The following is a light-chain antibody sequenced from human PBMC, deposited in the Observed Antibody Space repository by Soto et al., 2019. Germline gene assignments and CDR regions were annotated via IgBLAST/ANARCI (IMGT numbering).Light chain of an antibody. CDR2: DVS. Sequence: QSVLTQPRSVSGSPGQSVTISCTGTSSDVGGYNYVSWYQQHPGKAPKLMIYDVSKRPSGVTDRFSGSKSGNTASLTISRLQAEDEADYYCGSYAGSYTFYYVFGTGTKLTVL. CDR1: SSDVGGYNY. V-gene: IGLV2-11*01. J-gene: IGLJ1*01. CDR3: GSYAGSYTFYYV.